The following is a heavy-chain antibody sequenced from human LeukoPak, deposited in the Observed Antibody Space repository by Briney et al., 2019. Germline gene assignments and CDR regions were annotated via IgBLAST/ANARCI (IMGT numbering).Heavy chain of an antibody. V-gene: IGHV1-69*04. D-gene: IGHD2-21*01. J-gene: IGHJ5*02. Sequence: SVKVSCKASGGTFSSYAISWVRQAPGQGLEWMGRIIPILGIANYAQKFQGRVTITADKSTSTAYMELSSLRSEDTAVYYCARDPLQHCGGDCYSGWFDPWGQGTLVTVSS. CDR2: IIPILGIA. CDR3: ARDPLQHCGGDCYSGWFDP. CDR1: GGTFSSYA.